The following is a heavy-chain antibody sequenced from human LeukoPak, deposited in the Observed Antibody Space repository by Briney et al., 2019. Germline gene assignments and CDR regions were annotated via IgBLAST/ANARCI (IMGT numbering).Heavy chain of an antibody. J-gene: IGHJ4*02. Sequence: SETLSLTCAVSGYSISSGDYWGWIRQPPGKGLEWIGSIYHSGSTYYNPSLKSRVTISVDTSKNQFSLKLSSVTAADTAVYYCARLESLNFDYWGQGTLVTVSS. V-gene: IGHV4-38-2*01. CDR3: ARLESLNFDY. CDR2: IYHSGST. D-gene: IGHD5-24*01. CDR1: GYSISSGDY.